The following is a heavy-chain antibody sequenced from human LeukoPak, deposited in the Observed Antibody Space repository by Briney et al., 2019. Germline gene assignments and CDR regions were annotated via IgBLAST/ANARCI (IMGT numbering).Heavy chain of an antibody. V-gene: IGHV1-69*13. CDR3: ARVGAICSSTSCYHYFQH. CDR1: GGTFSSYA. J-gene: IGHJ1*01. CDR2: IIPIFGTA. D-gene: IGHD2-2*01. Sequence: SVKVSCKASGGTFSSYAISWVRQAPGQGLEWMGGIIPIFGTANYAQKFQGRVTVTADESTSTAYMELSSLRSEDTAVYYCARVGAICSSTSCYHYFQHWGQGTLVTVSS.